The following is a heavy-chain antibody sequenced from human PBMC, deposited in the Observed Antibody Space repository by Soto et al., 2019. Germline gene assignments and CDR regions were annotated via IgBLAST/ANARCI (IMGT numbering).Heavy chain of an antibody. CDR1: GFTVSNHY. J-gene: IGHJ4*02. CDR2: IYSGGYT. CDR3: ATRGGGGGY. D-gene: IGHD3-10*01. Sequence: EVQLVESGGGLIQPGGSLRLSCAVSGFTVSNHYMSWVRQAPGKGLEGVSVIYSGGYTAYGDSVKGRFTISRDNSKNTLYLKINGRGAGPTAVYYWATRGGGGGYWGQGTLVTVSS. V-gene: IGHV3-53*01.